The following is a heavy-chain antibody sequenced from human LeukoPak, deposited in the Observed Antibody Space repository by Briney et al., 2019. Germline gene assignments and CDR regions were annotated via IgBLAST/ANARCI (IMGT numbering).Heavy chain of an antibody. J-gene: IGHJ3*02. CDR3: ARLAPLSGHDAYHI. V-gene: IGHV4-4*09. Sequence: PSETLSLTCTVSGGSISSYYWSWIRQPPGKGLEWIGYIYTSGSTNYNPSLKSRVTISVDTSKNQFSLKLSSVTAADTAVYYCARLAPLSGHDAYHIWGQGTMVTVSS. CDR1: GGSISSYY. CDR2: IYTSGST. D-gene: IGHD5-12*01.